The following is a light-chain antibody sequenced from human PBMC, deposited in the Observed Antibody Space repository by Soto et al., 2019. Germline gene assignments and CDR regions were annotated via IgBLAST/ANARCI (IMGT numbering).Light chain of an antibody. CDR3: QRSYGSPPWT. J-gene: IGKJ1*01. CDR1: QTISIF. CDR2: GAS. Sequence: DIQMTQSPSSLSASVGDRVTITCRASQTISIFLNWYQQKPGKAPKLLIYGASTLQGGVPSRFSGSGSGTDFTLTISRLQPEDFATYYCQRSYGSPPWTFGQGTKWISN. V-gene: IGKV1-39*01.